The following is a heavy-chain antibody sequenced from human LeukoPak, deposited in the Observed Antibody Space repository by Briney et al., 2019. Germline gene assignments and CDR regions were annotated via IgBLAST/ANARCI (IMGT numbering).Heavy chain of an antibody. CDR2: ISYDGSNK. V-gene: IGHV3-30*04. CDR1: GFTFSSYA. Sequence: GRSLRLSCAASGFTFSSYAMHWVRQAPGKGLEWVAVISYDGSNKYYADSVKGRFTISRDNSKNTLYLQMNSLRAEDTAVYYCAKDDSSGYYYLPGDYWGQGTLVTVSS. CDR3: AKDDSSGYYYLPGDY. D-gene: IGHD3-22*01. J-gene: IGHJ4*02.